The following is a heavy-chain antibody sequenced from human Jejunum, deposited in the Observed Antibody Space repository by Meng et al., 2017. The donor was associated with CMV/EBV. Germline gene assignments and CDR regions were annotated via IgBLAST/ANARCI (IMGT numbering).Heavy chain of an antibody. CDR3: ARDDRVFDL. CDR2: LKEDGSES. CDR1: GFTFGNYW. V-gene: IGHV3-7*04. J-gene: IGHJ2*01. Sequence: VQLVESGGGLVQPGGPLRLSCAVSGFTFGNYWMTWVRQTPGKGLEWVANLKEDGSESQYVDSVKGRFTISRDNPKNSLYLQMNSLRVEDTGVYYCARDDRVFDLWGRGTLVTVSS.